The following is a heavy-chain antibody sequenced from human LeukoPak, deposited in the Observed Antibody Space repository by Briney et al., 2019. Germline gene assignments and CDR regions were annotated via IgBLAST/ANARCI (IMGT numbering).Heavy chain of an antibody. CDR2: ISYDGSNK. J-gene: IGHJ4*02. CDR1: GFTFSSYA. CDR3: ARSGDTYDILTGYYNY. V-gene: IGHV3-30-3*01. Sequence: GSLRLSCAASGFTFSSYAMHWVRQAPGKGLEWVAVISYDGSNKYYADSVKGRFTISRDNSKNTLYLQMNSLRAEDTAVYYCARSGDTYDILTGYYNYWGQGTLVTVSS. D-gene: IGHD3-9*01.